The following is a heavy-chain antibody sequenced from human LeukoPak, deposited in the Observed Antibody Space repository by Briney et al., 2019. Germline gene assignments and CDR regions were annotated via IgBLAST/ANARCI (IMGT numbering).Heavy chain of an antibody. CDR1: GFTFSSYE. D-gene: IGHD1-14*01. Sequence: GGSLRLSCAASGFTFSSYEMNWVRRAPGKGLEWVSYISSSGSTIYYADSVKGRFTISRDNAKNSLYLQMNSLRAEDTAVYYCAREGHGFPDRYYFDYWGQGTLVTVSS. CDR3: AREGHGFPDRYYFDY. J-gene: IGHJ4*02. CDR2: ISSSGSTI. V-gene: IGHV3-48*03.